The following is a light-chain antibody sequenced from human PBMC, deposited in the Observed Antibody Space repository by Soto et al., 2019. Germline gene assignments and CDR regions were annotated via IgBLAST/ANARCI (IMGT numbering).Light chain of an antibody. J-gene: IGKJ1*01. CDR2: GAS. CDR1: QSVSSNY. Sequence: EVMLTQSPGTLSLSPGERATLSCRASQSVSSNYLAWYQQKSGQAPRLLIYGASNRATGIPDRFSGSGSGTDFTLTIRRLEPEDFAVYYCKQYDTSPRTFGQGTKVEFK. V-gene: IGKV3-20*01. CDR3: KQYDTSPRT.